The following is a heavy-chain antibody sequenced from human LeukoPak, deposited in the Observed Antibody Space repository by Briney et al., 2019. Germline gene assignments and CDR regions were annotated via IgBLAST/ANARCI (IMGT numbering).Heavy chain of an antibody. CDR1: GYTFTSYG. CDR2: ISAYSGHT. V-gene: IGHV1-18*04. J-gene: IGHJ6*04. CDR3: ARGGLYGSPSGMDV. Sequence: ASVKVSCKASGYTFTSYGISWVRQAPGQGLEWMGWISAYSGHTNYAQKFQGRVTMTTDTSTSTVYMELRRLRSDDTAVYYCARGGLYGSPSGMDVWGKGTTVTVSS. D-gene: IGHD4-17*01.